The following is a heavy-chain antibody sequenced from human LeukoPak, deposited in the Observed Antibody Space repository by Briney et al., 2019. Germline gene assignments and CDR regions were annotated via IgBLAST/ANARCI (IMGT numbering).Heavy chain of an antibody. Sequence: PGGSLRLSCAASGFTFDDYGMDWVRHAPGKGLEWVSGISWNSGSIGYADSVKGRFTISRDNAKNSLYLQMNSLRAEDTALYYCAKDSDGDYAVAFDIWGQGTMVTVSS. CDR1: GFTFDDYG. J-gene: IGHJ3*02. CDR2: ISWNSGSI. D-gene: IGHD4-17*01. V-gene: IGHV3-9*01. CDR3: AKDSDGDYAVAFDI.